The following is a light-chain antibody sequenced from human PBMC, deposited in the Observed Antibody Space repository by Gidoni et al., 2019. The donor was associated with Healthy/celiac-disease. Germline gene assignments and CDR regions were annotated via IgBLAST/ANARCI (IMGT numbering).Light chain of an antibody. Sequence: EIVLTQSPATLSLSPGERATLSCRASQSVSSYLACYQPKPGQAPRLLIYDASNRATGIPARFSGSGSGTDFTLTISSLEPEDFAVYYCQQRSNWPPWTFXQXTKVEIK. V-gene: IGKV3-11*01. J-gene: IGKJ1*01. CDR2: DAS. CDR1: QSVSSY. CDR3: QQRSNWPPWT.